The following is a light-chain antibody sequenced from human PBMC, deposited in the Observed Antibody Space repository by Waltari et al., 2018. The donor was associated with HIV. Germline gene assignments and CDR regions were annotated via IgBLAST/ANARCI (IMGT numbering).Light chain of an antibody. Sequence: QSALTQPRSVSGSPGQSVTLSCTGTSSDVGGYNFVSWYQQYPGHAPKLMIYDVTKRPSGVPDRFFGSKSGNTASLTISGLQAEDEADYYCCSHAGTYTGWLFGGGTKLTVL. CDR2: DVT. V-gene: IGLV2-11*01. CDR1: SSDVGGYNF. CDR3: CSHAGTYTGWL. J-gene: IGLJ3*02.